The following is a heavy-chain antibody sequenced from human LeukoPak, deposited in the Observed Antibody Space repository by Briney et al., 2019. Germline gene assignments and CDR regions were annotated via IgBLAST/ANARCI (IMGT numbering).Heavy chain of an antibody. V-gene: IGHV3-11*01. CDR3: ASPRGSYYYYMDV. CDR1: GFTFSDYY. CDR2: ISSSGSTI. J-gene: IGHJ6*03. D-gene: IGHD1-26*01. Sequence: GGSLRLSCAASGFTFSDYYTSWIRQAPGEGLEWVSYISSSGSTIYYADSVKGRFTISRDNAKNSPYLQMNSLRAEDTAVYYCASPRGSYYYYMDVWGKGTTVTVSS.